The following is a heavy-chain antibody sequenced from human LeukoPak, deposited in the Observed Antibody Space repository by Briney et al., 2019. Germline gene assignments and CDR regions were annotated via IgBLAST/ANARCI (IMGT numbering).Heavy chain of an antibody. CDR2: IFTTGST. CDR1: GGSINGGSYY. Sequence: PSETLSLTCSVSGGSINGGSYYWSWIRQPAGKPLEWIGHIFTTGSTSYNPSLRTRVTISEDSSKDQFSLNLKSVTAADTAVCYCARGRKIAEPDAFDIWGQGTMVTVSS. V-gene: IGHV4-61*09. D-gene: IGHD1-14*01. J-gene: IGHJ3*02. CDR3: ARGRKIAEPDAFDI.